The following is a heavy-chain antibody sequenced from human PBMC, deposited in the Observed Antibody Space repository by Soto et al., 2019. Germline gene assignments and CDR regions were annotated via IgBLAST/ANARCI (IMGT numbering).Heavy chain of an antibody. Sequence: CKASGYTFTIFAIIWVRQAPGQGLEWMGGIIPIFGTANYAQKFQGRVTITADESTSTAYMELSSLRSEDTAVYYCAGLRFLEWSPNYYYYGMDVWGQGTTVTVSS. CDR2: IIPIFGTA. J-gene: IGHJ6*02. CDR3: AGLRFLEWSPNYYYYGMDV. D-gene: IGHD3-3*01. V-gene: IGHV1-69*01. CDR1: GYTFTIFA.